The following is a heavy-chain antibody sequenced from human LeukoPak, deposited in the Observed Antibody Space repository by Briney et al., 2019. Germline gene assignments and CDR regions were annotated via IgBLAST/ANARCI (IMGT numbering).Heavy chain of an antibody. CDR1: GFTFSSYS. CDR3: ARAYVVVPAALDY. J-gene: IGHJ4*02. D-gene: IGHD2-2*01. V-gene: IGHV3-21*01. Sequence: GGALRLSCAASGFTFSSYSRNWVRQPPGKGLEWVSSISSSSSYIYYADSLKGRFTISRDNAKNSLYLQMNSLGAEDTAVYYCARAYVVVPAALDYWGQGTLVTVSS. CDR2: ISSSSSYI.